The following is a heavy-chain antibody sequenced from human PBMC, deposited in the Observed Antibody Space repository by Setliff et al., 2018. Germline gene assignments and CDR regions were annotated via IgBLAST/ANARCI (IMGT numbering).Heavy chain of an antibody. CDR1: GYTFTSYG. Sequence: ASVKVSCKASGYTFTSYGVSWVRQAPGQGLEWMGWISTYTANTKYAQRFQGRVTMTTDTSTSTAYMALRSLKSDDTAVYYCVRDAGWQYDDYAGVYFPHWGQGTLVTVSS. D-gene: IGHD4-17*01. CDR3: VRDAGWQYDDYAGVYFPH. J-gene: IGHJ1*01. V-gene: IGHV1-18*01. CDR2: ISTYTANT.